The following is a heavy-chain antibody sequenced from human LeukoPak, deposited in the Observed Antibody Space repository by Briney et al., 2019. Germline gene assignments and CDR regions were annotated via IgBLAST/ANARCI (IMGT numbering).Heavy chain of an antibody. CDR1: GYTFTNYY. CDR2: IDPNTGGT. Sequence: ASVKVSCKTSGYTFTNYYIHWVRQAPGQGLEWMGRIDPNTGGTKSAKNFQGRVTMTRDTSISTAYMALSGLRSDDTAVYYCARVGYCGGDCYSFDYWGQGTLVTVSS. V-gene: IGHV1-2*06. CDR3: ARVGYCGGDCYSFDY. J-gene: IGHJ4*02. D-gene: IGHD2-21*02.